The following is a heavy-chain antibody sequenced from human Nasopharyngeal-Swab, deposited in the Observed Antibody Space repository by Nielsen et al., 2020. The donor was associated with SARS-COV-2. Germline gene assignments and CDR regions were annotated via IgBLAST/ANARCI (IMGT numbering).Heavy chain of an antibody. D-gene: IGHD5/OR15-5a*01. CDR2: IYYSGST. J-gene: IGHJ5*02. Sequence: SETLSLTCTVSGGSISSSSYYWGWIRQPPGKGLEWIGSIYYSGSTYYNPSLKSRVTISVDTSKNQFSLKLSSVTAADTAVYYCAREGVYDLYNWFDPWGQGTLVTVSS. CDR1: GGSISSSSYY. V-gene: IGHV4-39*02. CDR3: AREGVYDLYNWFDP.